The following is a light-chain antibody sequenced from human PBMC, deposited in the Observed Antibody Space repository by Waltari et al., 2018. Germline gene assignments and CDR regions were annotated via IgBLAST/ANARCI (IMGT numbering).Light chain of an antibody. Sequence: QSVLTQPPSASGTPGQGVTISCSGSSSNIGTNSVYWYQQLPGTAPKLLLYTNKQRPSGVPARFSGSKSGTSASLAISGLRSEDEADYYCATWDDSLSGVVFGGGTKLTVL. V-gene: IGLV1-47*01. CDR2: TNK. J-gene: IGLJ2*01. CDR1: SSNIGTNS. CDR3: ATWDDSLSGVV.